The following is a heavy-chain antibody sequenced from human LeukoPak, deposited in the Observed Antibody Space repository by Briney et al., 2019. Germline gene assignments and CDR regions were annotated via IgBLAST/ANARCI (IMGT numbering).Heavy chain of an antibody. V-gene: IGHV1-69*04. CDR3: ASPLGYCSSTSCYSPYYYGMDV. CDR2: IIPIFGIA. D-gene: IGHD2-2*02. Sequence: SVKVSCKASGGTFSSYAISWVRQAPGQGLEWMGRIIPIFGIANYAQKFQGRVTITADKSTSTAYMELSSLRSEDTAVYYCASPLGYCSSTSCYSPYYYGMDVWGQGTTVTVSS. J-gene: IGHJ6*02. CDR1: GGTFSSYA.